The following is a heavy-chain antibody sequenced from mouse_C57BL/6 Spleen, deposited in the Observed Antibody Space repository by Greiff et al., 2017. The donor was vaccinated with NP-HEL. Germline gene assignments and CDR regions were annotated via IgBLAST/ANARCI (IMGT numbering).Heavy chain of an antibody. V-gene: IGHV3-8*01. CDR2: ISYSGST. J-gene: IGHJ4*01. CDR3: ARSPYSNYEGDAMDY. D-gene: IGHD2-5*01. CDR1: GYSITSDY. Sequence: EVQLQQSGPGLAKPSQTLSLTCSVTGYSITSDYWNWIRKFPGNKLEYMGYISYSGSTYYNPSLKSRISITRDTSKNQYYLQLMSVTTEDTATYYCARSPYSNYEGDAMDYWGQRTSVTVSS.